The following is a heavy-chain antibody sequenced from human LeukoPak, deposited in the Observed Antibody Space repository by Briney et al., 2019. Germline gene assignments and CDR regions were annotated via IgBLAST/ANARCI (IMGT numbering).Heavy chain of an antibody. CDR2: IIPILGIA. V-gene: IGHV1-69*04. J-gene: IGHJ5*02. D-gene: IGHD3-10*01. CDR3: AREKTSSGSYYPWA. CDR1: GGTFSSYA. Sequence: ASVKVSCKASGGTFSSYAISWVRQAPGQGLEWMGRIIPILGIANYAQKFQGRVTITADKSTSTAYMELSSLRSEDTAVYYCAREKTSSGSYYPWAWGQGTLVTVSS.